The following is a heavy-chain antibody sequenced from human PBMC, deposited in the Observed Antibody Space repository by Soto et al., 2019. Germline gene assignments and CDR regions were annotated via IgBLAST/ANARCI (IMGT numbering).Heavy chain of an antibody. J-gene: IGHJ6*02. Sequence: EVKLLQSGGGVVPPGGSLRLSCATSGFTFNTYPMTWVRQAPGKGLEWVSSISSTAGKTSSYADSVKGRFAISRDFSDYTVYLQMDNLRVDDTAVYFCAKGVLSFHYGMEVWGQGTTVTVSS. CDR3: AKGVLSFHYGMEV. CDR2: ISSTAGKTS. CDR1: GFTFNTYP. V-gene: IGHV3-23*01. D-gene: IGHD3-10*01.